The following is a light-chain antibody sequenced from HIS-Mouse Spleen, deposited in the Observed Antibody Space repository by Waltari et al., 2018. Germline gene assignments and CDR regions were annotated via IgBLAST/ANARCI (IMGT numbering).Light chain of an antibody. J-gene: IGLJ2*01. CDR1: SSDGGGYNY. V-gene: IGLV2-14*03. CDR2: DVS. Sequence: QSALTQPASVSGSPGQSITISCTGTSSDGGGYNYVSWYQQHPGKAPKLMIYDVSHRPSGVSNRFSGSKSGNTASLTISGLQAEDEADYYCSSYTSSSFNVVFGGGTKLTVL. CDR3: SSYTSSSFNVV.